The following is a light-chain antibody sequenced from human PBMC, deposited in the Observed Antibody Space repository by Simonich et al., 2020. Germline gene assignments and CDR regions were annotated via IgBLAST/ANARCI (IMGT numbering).Light chain of an antibody. Sequence: IVMTQSPDSLAVSLGERATINCKSSQSVLYSSNNKNYLAWYQQKPGQPTKLLIYWASTRESGVPNRFSGSGSGTDFTLTISSLQAEDVAVYYCQQYYSTLLTFGGGTKVEIK. CDR2: WAS. CDR3: QQYYSTLLT. J-gene: IGKJ4*01. CDR1: QSVLYSSNNKNY. V-gene: IGKV4-1*01.